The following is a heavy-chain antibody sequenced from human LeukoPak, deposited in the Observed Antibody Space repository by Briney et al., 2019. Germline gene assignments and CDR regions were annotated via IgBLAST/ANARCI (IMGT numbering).Heavy chain of an antibody. J-gene: IGHJ4*02. Sequence: GGSLRLSCAASGFIFSSNYMSWVRQAPGKGLEWVSVIYSDGNTYYADSVKGRFTISRDNSQNTLYLQMNSLRVEDTAIYYCAKASSETNFDYWGQGTLVTVSS. D-gene: IGHD2-2*01. CDR3: AKASSETNFDY. CDR1: GFIFSSNY. CDR2: IYSDGNT. V-gene: IGHV3-66*01.